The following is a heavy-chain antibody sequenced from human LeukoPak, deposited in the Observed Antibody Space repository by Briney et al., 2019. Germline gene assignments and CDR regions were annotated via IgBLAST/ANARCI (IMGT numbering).Heavy chain of an antibody. Sequence: PSETLSLTCAVYGGSFSGYYWSWIRQPPGKGLEWIGEINHSGSTNYNPSLKSRVTISVDTSKNQFSLKLSSVTAADTAVYYCARKWPGVVPAAMGPPRLDHWGQGTLVTVSS. CDR2: INHSGST. V-gene: IGHV4-34*01. CDR3: ARKWPGVVPAAMGPPRLDH. J-gene: IGHJ4*02. CDR1: GGSFSGYY. D-gene: IGHD2-2*01.